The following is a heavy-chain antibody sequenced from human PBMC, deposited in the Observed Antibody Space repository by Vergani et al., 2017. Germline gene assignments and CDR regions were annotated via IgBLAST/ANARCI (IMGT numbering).Heavy chain of an antibody. CDR3: AKDIRWRGYDPYFDY. CDR1: GFTFDDYA. Sequence: EVQLVESGGGLVQPGRSLRLSCAASGFTFDDYAMHWVRQAPGKGLEWVSGISWNRGSIGYADSVKGRFTISRDNAKNSLYLQMNSLRAEDTALYYCAKDIRWRGYDPYFDYWGQGTLVTVSS. D-gene: IGHD5-12*01. CDR2: ISWNRGSI. J-gene: IGHJ4*02. V-gene: IGHV3-9*01.